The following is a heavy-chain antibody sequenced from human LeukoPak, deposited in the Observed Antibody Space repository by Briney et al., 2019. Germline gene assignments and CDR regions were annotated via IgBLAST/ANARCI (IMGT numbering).Heavy chain of an antibody. CDR1: GYSFVGYG. J-gene: IGHJ4*02. CDR3: AREHSSSWDQFAY. CDR2: FNPDTGNT. V-gene: IGHV1-18*01. D-gene: IGHD6-13*01. Sequence: GASGKVSCKASGYSFVGYGITWVRQAAGQGGEWRGWFNPDTGNTNYAQKLQGRVTMTADTSTSTSYMELRSLRSADTAVYYCAREHSSSWDQFAYWGQGTLVTVSS.